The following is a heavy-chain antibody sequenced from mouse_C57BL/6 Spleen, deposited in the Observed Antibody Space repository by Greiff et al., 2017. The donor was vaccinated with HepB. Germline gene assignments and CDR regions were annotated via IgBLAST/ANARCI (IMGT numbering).Heavy chain of an antibody. D-gene: IGHD1-1*01. J-gene: IGHJ2*01. CDR2: IDPSDSYT. Sequence: VKPGASVKLSCKASGYTFTSYWMQWVKQRPGQGLEWIGEIDPSDSYTNYNQKFKGKATLTVDTSSSTAYMQLSSLTSEDSAVYYCARGEITTVVADYWGQGTTLTVSS. CDR1: GYTFTSYW. CDR3: ARGEITTVVADY. V-gene: IGHV1-50*01.